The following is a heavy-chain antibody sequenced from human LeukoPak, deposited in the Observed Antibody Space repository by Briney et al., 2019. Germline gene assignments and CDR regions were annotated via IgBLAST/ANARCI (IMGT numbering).Heavy chain of an antibody. CDR3: ARVQLAARIFDY. J-gene: IGHJ4*02. D-gene: IGHD6-6*01. Sequence: SETLSLTCTVSGGSISSGGYYWSWIRQHPGKGLEWIGYIYYSGSTYYNPSLKSRVTISVDTSKNQFSLKLSSVTAADTAVYYCARVQLAARIFDYWGQGTLVTVSS. CDR2: IYYSGST. CDR1: GGSISSGGYY. V-gene: IGHV4-31*03.